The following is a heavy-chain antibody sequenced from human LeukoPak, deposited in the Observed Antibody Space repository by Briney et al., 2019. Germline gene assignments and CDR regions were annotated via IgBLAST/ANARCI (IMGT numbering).Heavy chain of an antibody. D-gene: IGHD2-21*01. CDR3: VRDTCGLSDC. CDR1: GFTFNRYW. V-gene: IGHV3-7*01. CDR2: IKEDGSRK. Sequence: PGGSLRLSCAGSGFTFNRYWMTWVRQAPGKGLEWVANIKEDGSRKYYVGSVKGRFTISRDNAKNSLYLQMNSLRVEDTAMYYCVRDTCGLSDCWGQGTLVTVSS. J-gene: IGHJ4*02.